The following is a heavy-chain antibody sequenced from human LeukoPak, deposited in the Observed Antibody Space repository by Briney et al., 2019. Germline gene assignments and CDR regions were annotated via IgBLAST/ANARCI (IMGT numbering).Heavy chain of an antibody. CDR1: GGSISRGGYY. D-gene: IGHD6-13*01. V-gene: IGHV4-30-2*01. J-gene: IGHJ6*03. Sequence: SETLSLTCTVSGGSISRGGYYWRWSRQPPGKGLEWIAYIYHSGSTYYNPSLKSRVTISVDRSKNQFSLKLSSVTAADTAVYYCARVGSSSSWEGYYYMDVWGKGTTVTVSS. CDR2: IYHSGST. CDR3: ARVGSSSSWEGYYYMDV.